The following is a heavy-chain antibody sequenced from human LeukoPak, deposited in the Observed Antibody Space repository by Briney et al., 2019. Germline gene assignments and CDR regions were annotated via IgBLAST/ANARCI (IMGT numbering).Heavy chain of an antibody. J-gene: IGHJ4*02. CDR2: IIPILGVT. Sequence: SVKVSCKTSGGTFSSYAINWVRQAPGQGLEWMGRIIPILGVTNYAQRFQGRVTITADRSTNTAYMELSRLRSDDTAVYYCARVSGRDYTPFDYWGQGTLVTVSS. CDR3: ARVSGRDYTPFDY. D-gene: IGHD2-21*02. CDR1: GGTFSSYA. V-gene: IGHV1-69*04.